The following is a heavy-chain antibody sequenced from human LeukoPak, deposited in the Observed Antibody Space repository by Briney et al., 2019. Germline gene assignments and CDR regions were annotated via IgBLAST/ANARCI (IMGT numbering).Heavy chain of an antibody. V-gene: IGHV3-30*03. CDR1: GFTFSSYG. CDR3: ASSFGELYVAAFDI. J-gene: IGHJ3*02. Sequence: GGSLRLSYAASGFTFSSYGMHWVRQAPGKGLEWVAVISYDGSNKYYADSVKGRFTISRDNSKNTLYLQMNSLRAEDTAVYYCASSFGELYVAAFDIWGQGTMVTVSS. D-gene: IGHD3-10*01. CDR2: ISYDGSNK.